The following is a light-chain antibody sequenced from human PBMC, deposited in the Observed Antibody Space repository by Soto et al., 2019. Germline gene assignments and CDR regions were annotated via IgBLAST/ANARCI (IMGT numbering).Light chain of an antibody. Sequence: DIHLTQSPSFLSASVGDRVTITCRASQDISRCLVWYQQKPGKAPKVLIYGASTLQSGVPSRFSGSGSGTEFTLTISSLQPEDFAPYYGQQLDAFPRTFGQGTRLEIK. CDR3: QQLDAFPRT. V-gene: IGKV1-9*01. CDR1: QDISRC. J-gene: IGKJ5*01. CDR2: GAS.